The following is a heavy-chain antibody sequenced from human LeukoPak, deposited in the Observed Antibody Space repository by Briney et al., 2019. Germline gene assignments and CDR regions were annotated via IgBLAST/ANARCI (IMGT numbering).Heavy chain of an antibody. D-gene: IGHD3-22*01. V-gene: IGHV1-69*04. CDR1: GGTFSSYA. CDR2: IIPILGIA. CDR3: APIPSSGYPNWFDP. J-gene: IGHJ5*02. Sequence: SVKVSCKASGGTFSSYAISWVRQAPGQGLEWMGRIIPILGIANYAQKFQGRVTITADKSTSTAYMELSSLRSEDTAVYYCAPIPSSGYPNWFDPRGQGTLVTVSS.